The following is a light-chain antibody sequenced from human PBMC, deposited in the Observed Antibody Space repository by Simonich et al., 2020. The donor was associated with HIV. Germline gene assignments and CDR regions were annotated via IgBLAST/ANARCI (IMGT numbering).Light chain of an antibody. Sequence: QSALTQPPSASGSPGQSVTISCTGTSSDVGGYNYVSWYQQHPGKAPKLMIYEVNTRPSGVPDRFSGSKSGTSASLAISGLRSEDEADYYCAAWDDSLSGWVFGGGTKLTVL. CDR3: AAWDDSLSGWV. CDR2: EVN. V-gene: IGLV2-8*01. CDR1: SSDVGGYNY. J-gene: IGLJ3*02.